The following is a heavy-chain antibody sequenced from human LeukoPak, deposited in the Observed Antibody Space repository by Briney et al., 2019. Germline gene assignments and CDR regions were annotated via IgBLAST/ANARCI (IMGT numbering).Heavy chain of an antibody. CDR2: IYYSGST. Sequence: KPSETLSLTCTVSGGSISSYYWSWIRQPPGKGLEWIGYIYYSGSTNYNPSLKSRVTISVDTSKNQFSLKLSSVTAADTAVYYCARVGSAWNYYDSSGYYYAYFQHWGQGTLVTVSS. D-gene: IGHD3-22*01. V-gene: IGHV4-59*12. CDR3: ARVGSAWNYYDSSGYYYAYFQH. CDR1: GGSISSYY. J-gene: IGHJ1*01.